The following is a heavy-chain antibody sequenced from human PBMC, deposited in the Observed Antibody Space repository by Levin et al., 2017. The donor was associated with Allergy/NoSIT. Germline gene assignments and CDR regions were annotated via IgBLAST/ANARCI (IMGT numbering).Heavy chain of an antibody. Sequence: LSLTCAASGFTFSSYGMHWVRQAPGKGLEWVAVIWDDGYKKYYADSVKGRFTISRDNSKNTLYLQMNSRRAADTAVYYCARVLRFYYYYYMDVWGKGTTVTVSS. D-gene: IGHD5-12*01. J-gene: IGHJ6*03. CDR2: IWDDGYKK. CDR3: ARVLRFYYYYYMDV. CDR1: GFTFSSYG. V-gene: IGHV3-33*01.